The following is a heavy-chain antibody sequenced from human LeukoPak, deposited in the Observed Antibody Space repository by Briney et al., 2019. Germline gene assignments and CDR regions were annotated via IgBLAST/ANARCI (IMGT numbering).Heavy chain of an antibody. V-gene: IGHV5-51*01. CDR1: GYSFTNYW. J-gene: IGHJ3*02. CDR2: IYPGDSDT. CDR3: ARQKYSSGLDAFDI. Sequence: GESLKISCKGSGYSFTNYWIGWVRQMPGKGLELITIIYPGDSDTRYSPSFQGQVTISADKSINTAYLQWSSLKASDSAMYYCARQKYSSGLDAFDIWGQGTMVTVSS. D-gene: IGHD5-18*01.